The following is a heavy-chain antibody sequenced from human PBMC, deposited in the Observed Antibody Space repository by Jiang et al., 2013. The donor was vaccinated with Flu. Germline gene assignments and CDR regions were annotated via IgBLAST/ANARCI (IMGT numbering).Heavy chain of an antibody. CDR1: GGSISSSSYY. Sequence: PGLVKPSETLSLTCTVSGGSISSSSYYWGWIRQPPGKGLEWIGSIYYSGSTYYNPSLKSRVTMSVDTSKNQFPLKLSSVTAADTAVYFCARGGRPTVVAAYADYWGQGTLVTVSS. CDR2: IYYSGST. V-gene: IGHV4-39*06. J-gene: IGHJ4*02. CDR3: ARGGRPTVVAAYADY. D-gene: IGHD2-15*01.